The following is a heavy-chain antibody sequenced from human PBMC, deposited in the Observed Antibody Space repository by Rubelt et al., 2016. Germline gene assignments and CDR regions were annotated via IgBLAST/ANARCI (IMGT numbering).Heavy chain of an antibody. Sequence: EVQLVESGGGLVQPGGSLRLSCADSGFTFSSYWMQWVRQAPGKGLVWVSRLNRDGSIKAYAAPVKGRFTIPRDNAKSTLYLQMNSLEAEDTALYYCVFDFWGQGTRVTVSS. J-gene: IGHJ4*02. CDR3: VFDF. V-gene: IGHV3-74*02. CDR1: GFTFSSYW. CDR2: LNRDGSIK.